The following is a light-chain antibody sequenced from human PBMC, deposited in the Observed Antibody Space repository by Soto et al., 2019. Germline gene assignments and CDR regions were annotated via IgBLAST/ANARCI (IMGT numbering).Light chain of an antibody. V-gene: IGKV3-20*01. J-gene: IGKJ1*01. CDR3: QQYGSSPT. Sequence: ELVLPQSPGALSLSPREGATLSCRASQSVSSSYLAWYQQKPGQAPRLLIYGASSRATGIPDRFSGSGSGTDFTLTISRLEPEDFAVYYCQQYGSSPTFGQGTKVDIK. CDR2: GAS. CDR1: QSVSSSY.